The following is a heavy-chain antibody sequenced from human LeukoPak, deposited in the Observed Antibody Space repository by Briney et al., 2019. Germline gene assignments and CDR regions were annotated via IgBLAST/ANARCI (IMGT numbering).Heavy chain of an antibody. CDR2: ISYDGSNK. J-gene: IGHJ3*02. Sequence: PGGSLRLSCAASGFTFSSYGMHWVRQAPGKGLEWVAVISYDGSNKYYADSVKGRFTISRDNSKNTLYLQMNSLRAEDTAVYYCARVRVVATIEDAFDIWGQGTMVTVSS. CDR3: ARVRVVATIEDAFDI. CDR1: GFTFSSYG. V-gene: IGHV3-30*03. D-gene: IGHD5-12*01.